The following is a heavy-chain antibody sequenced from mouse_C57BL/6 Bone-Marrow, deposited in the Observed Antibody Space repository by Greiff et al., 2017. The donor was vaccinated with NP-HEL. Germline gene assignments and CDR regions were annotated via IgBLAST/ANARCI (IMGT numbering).Heavy chain of an antibody. CDR1: GYAFSSSW. V-gene: IGHV1-82*01. Sequence: VKLMESGPELVKPGASVKISCKASGYAFSSSWMNWAKQRPGKGLEWIGRIYPGDGDTNYNGKFKGKATLTADKSSSTAYMQLSSLTSEDSAVYFCAREGTTVVAKRYFDVWGTGTTVTVSS. CDR3: AREGTTVVAKRYFDV. D-gene: IGHD1-1*01. J-gene: IGHJ1*03. CDR2: IYPGDGDT.